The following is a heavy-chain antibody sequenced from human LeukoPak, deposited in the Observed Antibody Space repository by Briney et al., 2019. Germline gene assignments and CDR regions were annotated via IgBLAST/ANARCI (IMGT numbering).Heavy chain of an antibody. D-gene: IGHD6-19*01. J-gene: IGHJ4*02. CDR1: GFTFSNYA. CDR3: ARGRSSGWPYYFDY. CDR2: ICYDRLYQ. V-gene: IGHV3-33*01. Sequence: GGSLRLSCAASGFTFSNYAIHWVRQAPGKGVERVALICYDRLYQFFAVSVKGRFTISRDNSKNTLYLQMNSLRAADTAVYYCARGRSSGWPYYFDYWGQGTLVTVSS.